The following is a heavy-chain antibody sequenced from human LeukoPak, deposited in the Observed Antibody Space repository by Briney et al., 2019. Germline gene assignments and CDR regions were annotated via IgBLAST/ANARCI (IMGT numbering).Heavy chain of an antibody. CDR1: GGSISTYY. V-gene: IGHV4-59*01. Sequence: SETLSLTCTVSGGSISTYYWNWIRQPPGKGLEWIGYIYHSGNTNYNPSLQSRVTISVDTSKNQFSLNLRSVTAADTAVYYCARGGAPRLHFQNWGQGTLVTVSS. D-gene: IGHD6-6*01. J-gene: IGHJ1*01. CDR2: IYHSGNT. CDR3: ARGGAPRLHFQN.